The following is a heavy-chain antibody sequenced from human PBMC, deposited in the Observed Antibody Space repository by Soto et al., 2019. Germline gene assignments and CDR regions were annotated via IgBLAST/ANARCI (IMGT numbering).Heavy chain of an antibody. CDR2: INAGNGNT. CDR1: GYTFINYA. CDR3: ARGVGQFDY. D-gene: IGHD3-10*01. Sequence: QVQLVQSGAEVKKPGASVKISCKASGYTFINYAMHWVRQAPGQSLEWMGWINAGNGNTKYSQKFQDRVTITRDTSASTAYMELSKLRSEETAVYYCARGVGQFDYWGQGARGSVSS. V-gene: IGHV1-3*01. J-gene: IGHJ4*02.